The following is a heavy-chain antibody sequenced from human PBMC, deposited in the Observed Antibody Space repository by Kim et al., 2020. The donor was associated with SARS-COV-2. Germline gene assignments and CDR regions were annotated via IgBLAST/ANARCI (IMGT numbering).Heavy chain of an antibody. V-gene: IGHV3-48*03. CDR2: ISSSGSTI. CDR1: GFTFSSYE. CDR3: AGTYYDSSGYYGRYFDY. J-gene: IGHJ4*02. Sequence: GGSLRLSCAASGFTFSSYEMNWVRQAPGKGLEWVSYISSSGSTIYYADSVKGRFTISRDNAKNSLYLQMNSLRAEDTAVYYCAGTYYDSSGYYGRYFDYWGQGTLVTVSS. D-gene: IGHD3-22*01.